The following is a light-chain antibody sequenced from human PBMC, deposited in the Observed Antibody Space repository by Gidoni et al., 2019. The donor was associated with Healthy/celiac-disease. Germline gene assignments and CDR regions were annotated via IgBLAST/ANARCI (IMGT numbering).Light chain of an antibody. J-gene: IGKJ1*01. CDR2: GAS. CDR3: QQCNNWPRT. CDR1: QSVSSN. V-gene: IGKV3-15*01. Sequence: EIVLTQSPATLSVSPGERATLSCRASQSVSSNLAWYQQKPGQAPKLLIYGASTRDTGIPARFSGSGSGTEFTPTISSLQSEDFAVYYCQQCNNWPRTFGQGTKVEIK.